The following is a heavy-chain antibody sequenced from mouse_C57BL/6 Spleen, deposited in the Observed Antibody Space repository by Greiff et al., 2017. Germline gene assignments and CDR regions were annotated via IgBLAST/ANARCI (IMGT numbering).Heavy chain of an antibody. CDR2: IRSKSSNYAT. CDR1: GFTFNTYA. V-gene: IGHV10-3*01. Sequence: EVQLVESGGGLVQPKGSLKLSCAASGFTFNTYAMHWVRQAPGKGLEWVARIRSKSSNYATYYADSVKDRFTISRDDSQSMLYLQMNNLKTEDTAMYYCVRDPHYDYDDYAMDYWGQGTSVTVSS. J-gene: IGHJ4*01. D-gene: IGHD2-4*01. CDR3: VRDPHYDYDDYAMDY.